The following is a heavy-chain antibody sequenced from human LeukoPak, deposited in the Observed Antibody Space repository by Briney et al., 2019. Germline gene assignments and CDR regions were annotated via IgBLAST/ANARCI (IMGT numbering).Heavy chain of an antibody. CDR2: IGNSGSTI. J-gene: IGHJ4*02. V-gene: IGHV3-48*03. CDR3: AKEYMITFGGVIVSFDY. Sequence: PGGSLRLSCAASGFTFSTYEMNWVRQAPGKGLEWVSYIGNSGSTIYYADSVKGRFTISRDNAKNSLYLQMNSLRAEDTAVYYCAKEYMITFGGVIVSFDYWGQGTLVTASS. D-gene: IGHD3-16*02. CDR1: GFTFSTYE.